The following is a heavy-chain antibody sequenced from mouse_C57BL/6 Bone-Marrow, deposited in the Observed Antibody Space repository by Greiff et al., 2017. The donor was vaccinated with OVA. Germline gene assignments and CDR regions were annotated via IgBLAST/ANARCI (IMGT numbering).Heavy chain of an antibody. CDR1: GFTFSDYY. J-gene: IGHJ4*01. V-gene: IGHV5-12*01. CDR2: ISNGGGST. D-gene: IGHD1-1*01. Sequence: VKLQESGGGLVQPGGSLKLSCAASGFTFSDYYMYWVRQTPEKRLEWVAYISNGGGSTYYPDTVKGRFTISRDNAKNTLYLQMSRLKSEDTAMYYCARQGITTVVANYAMDYWGQGTSVTVSS. CDR3: ARQGITTVVANYAMDY.